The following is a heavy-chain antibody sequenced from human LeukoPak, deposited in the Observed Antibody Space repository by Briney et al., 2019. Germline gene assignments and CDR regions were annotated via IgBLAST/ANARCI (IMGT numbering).Heavy chain of an antibody. CDR2: IRHDGSIK. Sequence: GGSLRLSCAASGFIFGTYGMYWVRQAPGKGLEWVAFIRHDGSIKNYADSVKGRSTISRDNSKNTLYLQMNSLRAEDTAVYYCAKGLRYSSGWYFDYWGQGTLVTVSS. CDR1: GFIFGTYG. CDR3: AKGLRYSSGWYFDY. J-gene: IGHJ4*02. D-gene: IGHD6-19*01. V-gene: IGHV3-30*02.